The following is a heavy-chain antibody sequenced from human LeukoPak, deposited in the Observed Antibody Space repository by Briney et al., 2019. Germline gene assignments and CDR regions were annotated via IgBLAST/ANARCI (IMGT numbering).Heavy chain of an antibody. J-gene: IGHJ5*02. CDR2: MNPKSGNT. Sequence: GASVKVSCKASGYTFINYDINWVRQATGQGLEWMGWMNPKSGNTGYEQKFQGRVTITRNTSISTAYMELSSLTSEDTAVYFCARQYYNSGSYSNFDPWGQGTLVTVSP. V-gene: IGHV1-8*03. D-gene: IGHD3-10*01. CDR3: ARQYYNSGSYSNFDP. CDR1: GYTFINYD.